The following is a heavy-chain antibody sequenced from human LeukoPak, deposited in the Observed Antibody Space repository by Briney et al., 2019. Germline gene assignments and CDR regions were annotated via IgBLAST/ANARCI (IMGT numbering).Heavy chain of an antibody. D-gene: IGHD2-15*01. CDR2: IYPGDSDT. CDR3: ARFVGACSGGSCYSDY. Sequence: GESLKISCKGSGYSFTSYWIGWVRQMPGKGLEWMGIIYPGDSDTRYSPSFQGQVTISADKSISTAYLQWNSLKASDSAMYYCARFVGACSGGSCYSDYWGQGTLVTVSS. CDR1: GYSFTSYW. V-gene: IGHV5-51*01. J-gene: IGHJ4*02.